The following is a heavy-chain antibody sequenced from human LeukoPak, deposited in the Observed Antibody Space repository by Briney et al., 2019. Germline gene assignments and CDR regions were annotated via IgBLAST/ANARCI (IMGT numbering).Heavy chain of an antibody. Sequence: SETLSLTCTVSGGSISSYYWSWIRQPPGKGLEWIGYIYYSGSTNYNPSLKSRVTISVDTSKNQFSLKLSSVTAADTAVYYCARGPYDSSGYSWFDPWGQGTLVTVSS. J-gene: IGHJ5*02. CDR3: ARGPYDSSGYSWFDP. CDR1: GGSISSYY. CDR2: IYYSGST. V-gene: IGHV4-59*01. D-gene: IGHD3-22*01.